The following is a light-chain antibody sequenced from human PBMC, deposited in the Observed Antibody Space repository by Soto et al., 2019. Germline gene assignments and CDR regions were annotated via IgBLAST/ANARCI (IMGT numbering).Light chain of an antibody. V-gene: IGKV3D-20*02. CDR1: QSVTSNY. CDR3: QQHSNSPWT. CDR2: AIS. Sequence: EIVLTQSPGTLSLSPGESAALSCRASQSVTSNYLDWYRQKPGQAPRLLIYAISSKAAGIPDRFNGSGSGTDFTLTITRLEPEDSAVYYCQQHSNSPWTFGQGTRVEV. J-gene: IGKJ1*01.